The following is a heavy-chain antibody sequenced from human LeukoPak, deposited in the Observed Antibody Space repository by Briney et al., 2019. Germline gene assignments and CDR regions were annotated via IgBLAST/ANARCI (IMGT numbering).Heavy chain of an antibody. Sequence: ASVTVSCKASGYTFTGYYMHWVRQAPGQGLKWMGWINPNSGGTNYAQKFQGRVTMTRDTSISTAYMELSRLRSDDTAVYYCARSPRYYGSGSSPSRYYGMDVWGQGTAVTVSS. CDR3: ARSPRYYGSGSSPSRYYGMDV. CDR2: INPNSGGT. V-gene: IGHV1-2*02. D-gene: IGHD3-10*01. J-gene: IGHJ6*02. CDR1: GYTFTGYY.